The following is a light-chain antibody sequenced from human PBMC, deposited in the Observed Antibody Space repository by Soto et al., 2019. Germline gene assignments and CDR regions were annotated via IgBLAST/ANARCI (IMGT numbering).Light chain of an antibody. Sequence: SYELTQPLSVSVALGQTAKITCGGNNIGGKNVHWYQQKPGQAPVLVIYRDSNRPSGIPERFSGSNSGNTATLTISRAQAGDEADYSCQVWDSSTANVVFGGGTKLTVL. CDR2: RDS. V-gene: IGLV3-9*01. CDR1: NIGGKN. CDR3: QVWDSSTANVV. J-gene: IGLJ2*01.